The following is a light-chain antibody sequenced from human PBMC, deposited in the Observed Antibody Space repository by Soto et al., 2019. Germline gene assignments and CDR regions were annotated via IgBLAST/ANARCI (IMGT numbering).Light chain of an antibody. J-gene: IGKJ1*01. CDR2: DTS. Sequence: EIVVTQSPATLSVSPGERVTLSCRASQSVSSSLAWYQQRPGQAPRLLIYDTSTRAAGISARFSGSGSGTEFTLTISRLQSEDFAVYYCQQYSDWPPGTFGQGTAVEIK. CDR1: QSVSSS. V-gene: IGKV3-15*01. CDR3: QQYSDWPPGT.